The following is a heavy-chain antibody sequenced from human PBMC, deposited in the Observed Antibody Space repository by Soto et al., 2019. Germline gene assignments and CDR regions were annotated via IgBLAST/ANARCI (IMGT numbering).Heavy chain of an antibody. Sequence: SETLSLTCTVSGGSISSYYWSWIRQPPGKGLEWIGYIYYSGSTNYNPSLKSRVTISVDTSKNQFSLELSSVTAADTAVYYCARSMGNWFDPWGQGTLVTVSS. CDR1: GGSISSYY. J-gene: IGHJ5*02. V-gene: IGHV4-59*01. CDR3: ARSMGNWFDP. CDR2: IYYSGST. D-gene: IGHD1-26*01.